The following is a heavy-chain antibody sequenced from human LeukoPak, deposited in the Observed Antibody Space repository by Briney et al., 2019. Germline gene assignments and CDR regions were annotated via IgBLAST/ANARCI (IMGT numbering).Heavy chain of an antibody. V-gene: IGHV3-30*18. CDR1: GFTFSSYG. CDR2: ISYDGSNK. Sequence: GGSLRLSCAASGFTFSSYGMHWVRQAPGKGLEWVAVISYDGSNKYYADSVKGRFTISRDNSKNTLYLQMNSLRAEDTAVYYCAKGIQQWVNYFDYWGQGTLVTVSS. D-gene: IGHD5-18*01. CDR3: AKGIQQWVNYFDY. J-gene: IGHJ4*02.